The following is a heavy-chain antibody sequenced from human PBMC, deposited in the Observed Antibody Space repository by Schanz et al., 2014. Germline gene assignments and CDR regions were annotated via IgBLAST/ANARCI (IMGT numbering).Heavy chain of an antibody. CDR3: ARGRGCTGGSCYSWFDL. D-gene: IGHD2-15*01. CDR1: GYTFVSYS. Sequence: QVQLVQSGAEVKKPGASVKVSCKASGYTFVSYSMHWVRQAPGQGLEWMGIINPSGGGTSYALRFQDRVTVTRDTSRSTVYMELSSLRSDDTAVYYCARGRGCTGGSCYSWFDLWGQGTLVTVAS. CDR2: INPSGGGT. J-gene: IGHJ5*02. V-gene: IGHV1-46*01.